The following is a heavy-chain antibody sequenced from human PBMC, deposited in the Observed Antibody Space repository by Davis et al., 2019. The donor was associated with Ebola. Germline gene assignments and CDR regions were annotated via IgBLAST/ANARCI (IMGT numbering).Heavy chain of an antibody. D-gene: IGHD5-18*01. J-gene: IGHJ6*02. Sequence: GESLKISCAASGFTFSSYSMNWVRQAPGKGLEWVSYISSSSSTIYYADSVKGRFTISRDNAKNSLYLQMNSLRDEDTAVYYCTRDRGRYSYGSYYYDYGMDVWGQGTTVTVSS. V-gene: IGHV3-48*02. CDR3: TRDRGRYSYGSYYYDYGMDV. CDR1: GFTFSSYS. CDR2: ISSSSSTI.